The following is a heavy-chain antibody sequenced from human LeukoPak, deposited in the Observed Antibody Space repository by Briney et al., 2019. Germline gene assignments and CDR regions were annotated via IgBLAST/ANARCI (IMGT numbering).Heavy chain of an antibody. Sequence: PGGSLRLSCEGSGFTFSNYWMGWVRQAPGKGLQWVANIKTDGSEKYYVDSVKGRFTISRDNAKNSLYLQMNSLRPEDMAFYFCAKGGYSSKWLVPYYSDFWGLGTLVTVSS. J-gene: IGHJ4*02. V-gene: IGHV3-7*03. CDR1: GFTFSNYW. CDR3: AKGGYSSKWLVPYYSDF. D-gene: IGHD6-13*01. CDR2: IKTDGSEK.